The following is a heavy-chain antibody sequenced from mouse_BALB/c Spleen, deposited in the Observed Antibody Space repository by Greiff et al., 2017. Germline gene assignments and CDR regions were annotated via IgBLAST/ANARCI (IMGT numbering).Heavy chain of an antibody. J-gene: IGHJ3*01. Sequence: VQLQESGPGLVQPSQSLSITCTVSGFSLTSYGVHWVRQSPGKGLEWLGVIWSGGSTDYNAAFISRLSISKDNSKSQVFFKMNSLQADDTAIYYCARNMKANWDLFAYRGQGTLVTVSA. CDR2: IWSGGST. CDR1: GFSLTSYG. V-gene: IGHV2-4-1*01. CDR3: ARNMKANWDLFAY. D-gene: IGHD4-1*01.